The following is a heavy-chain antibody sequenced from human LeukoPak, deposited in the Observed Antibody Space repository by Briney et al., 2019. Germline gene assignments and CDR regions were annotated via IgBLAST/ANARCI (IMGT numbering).Heavy chain of an antibody. CDR3: ARIDAFDI. CDR1: GFTFSNYN. CDR2: ISSRGSYT. Sequence: GSLRFSCAASGFTFSNYNMNWVRQAPGKGLEWVSYISSRGSYTYYADSVKGRFTISRDNAKNSLYLQMNSLRAEDTAVYYCARIDAFDIWGQGTMVTVSS. V-gene: IGHV3-21*06. J-gene: IGHJ3*02.